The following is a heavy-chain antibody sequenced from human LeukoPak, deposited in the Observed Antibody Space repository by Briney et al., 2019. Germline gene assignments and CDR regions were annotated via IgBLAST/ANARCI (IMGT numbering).Heavy chain of an antibody. CDR3: ARDTGYLGSNYGMDV. CDR1: GGSISSYY. CDR2: IYNNGST. V-gene: IGHV4-59*01. D-gene: IGHD3-22*01. Sequence: SETLSLTCTVSGGSISSYYWSWIRQPPGKGLEWIGYIYNNGSTNYNPSLKSRVTISVDTSKNQFSLNLSSVTAADTAIYYCARDTGYLGSNYGMDVWGQGTTVTVSS. J-gene: IGHJ6*02.